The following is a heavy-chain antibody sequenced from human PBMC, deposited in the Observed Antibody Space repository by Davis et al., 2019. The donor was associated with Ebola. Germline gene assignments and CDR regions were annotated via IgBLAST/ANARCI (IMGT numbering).Heavy chain of an antibody. J-gene: IGHJ4*02. V-gene: IGHV3-9*01. CDR3: AKDDGYCSGGSCYQFDY. CDR1: GFTFADYA. Sequence: GGSLRLSCAASGFTFADYAMHWVRQAPGKGLEWVSGINWNSGSIGYADSVKGRFTISRDNAKNSLYLQMNSLRAEDTALYYCAKDDGYCSGGSCYQFDYWGQGTLVTVSS. CDR2: INWNSGSI. D-gene: IGHD2-15*01.